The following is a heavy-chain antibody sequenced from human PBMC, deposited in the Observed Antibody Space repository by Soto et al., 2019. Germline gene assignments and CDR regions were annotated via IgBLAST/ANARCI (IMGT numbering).Heavy chain of an antibody. CDR3: ARVGVESAGEDY. CDR1: GFTFSSYS. Sequence: EVQLVESGGGLVKPGGSLRLSCAASGFTFSSYSMNWVRQAPGKGLEWVSSISSTNTYIYYADSVKGRFTISRDNAKNSLYRQMSSLRAEDTAVYFCARVGVESAGEDYWGQGTLVTVSS. D-gene: IGHD6-13*01. CDR2: ISSTNTYI. V-gene: IGHV3-21*01. J-gene: IGHJ4*02.